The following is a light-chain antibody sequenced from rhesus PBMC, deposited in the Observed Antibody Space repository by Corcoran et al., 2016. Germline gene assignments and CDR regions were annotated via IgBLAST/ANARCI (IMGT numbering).Light chain of an antibody. CDR3: QPFKNYLYS. J-gene: IGKJ2*01. CDR1: QGISND. V-gene: IGKV1-41*01. Sequence: DIQMTQSPSSLSASVGDRVTITCRASQGISNDLNWYQQKPGNVPKLLSYAASSLESGVPSRFSGSGSGTDFTLTISSLQPEDFATYDCQPFKNYLYSFGQGTKVEIK. CDR2: AAS.